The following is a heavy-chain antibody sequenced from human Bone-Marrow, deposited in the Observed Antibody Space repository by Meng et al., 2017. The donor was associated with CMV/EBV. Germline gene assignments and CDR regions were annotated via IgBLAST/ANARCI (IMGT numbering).Heavy chain of an antibody. Sequence: GGSLRLSCAASGFTFSSYAMHWVRQAPGKGLEWVAVISYDGSNKYYADSVKGRFTISRDNSKNTLYLQMNSLRAEDTAVYYCARDRGYCSSTSCSAYYYYGMDVWGQGTMVTVSS. V-gene: IGHV3-30-3*01. CDR3: ARDRGYCSSTSCSAYYYYGMDV. J-gene: IGHJ6*02. CDR2: ISYDGSNK. D-gene: IGHD2-2*03. CDR1: GFTFSSYA.